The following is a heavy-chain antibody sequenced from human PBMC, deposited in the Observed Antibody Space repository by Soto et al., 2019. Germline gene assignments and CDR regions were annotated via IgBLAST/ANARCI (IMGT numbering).Heavy chain of an antibody. V-gene: IGHV1-69*01. J-gene: IGHJ3*02. CDR2: FIPVFTTA. Sequence: QVQLVQSGAEVKKPGSSVKVSCKASGGSFSTYGISWVRQAPGQGLEWMGGFIPVFTTAKYAQKFQGRVSITADESTYTAYMEVSSLRSEDTAVYFCARDGVDVSRTTVRHGALDIWDQGTVVTVSS. CDR3: ARDGVDVSRTTVRHGALDI. D-gene: IGHD4-17*01. CDR1: GGSFSTYG.